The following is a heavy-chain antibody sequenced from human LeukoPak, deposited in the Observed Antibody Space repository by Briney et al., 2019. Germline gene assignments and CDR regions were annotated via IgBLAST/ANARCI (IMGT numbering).Heavy chain of an antibody. D-gene: IGHD4/OR15-4a*01. V-gene: IGHV3-48*01. CDR1: GFTFSSYS. J-gene: IGHJ4*02. CDR2: IGSSSSTI. CDR3: ARRAGAYSHPYDY. Sequence: GGSLRLSCAASGFTFSSYSMNWVRQAPGKGLEWVSYIGSSSSTIYYGDSVKGRFTISRDNSKNTLYLQMNSLRAEDTAVYYCARRAGAYSHPYDYWGQGTLVTVSS.